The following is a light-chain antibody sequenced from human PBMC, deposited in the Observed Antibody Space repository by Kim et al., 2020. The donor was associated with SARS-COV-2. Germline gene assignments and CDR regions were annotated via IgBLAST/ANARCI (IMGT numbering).Light chain of an antibody. J-gene: IGKJ2*02. V-gene: IGKV3-20*01. CDR3: QQYGSSPCT. CDR1: QSVSSNY. Sequence: LSPGERATLSCWASQSVSSNYIAWYQQKPGQAPRLLIYDASSRATGIPDRFRGGGSGTDFTLTITRLEPEDFAVYYCQQYGSSPCTFGQGTKLEI. CDR2: DAS.